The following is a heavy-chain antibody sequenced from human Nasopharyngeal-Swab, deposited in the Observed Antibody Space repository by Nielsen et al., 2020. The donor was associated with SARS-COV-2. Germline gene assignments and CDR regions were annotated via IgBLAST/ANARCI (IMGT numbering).Heavy chain of an antibody. D-gene: IGHD5-24*01. Sequence: SETLSFTCSVSGGSFNGFYWNWIRQPPGKELEWIGEINHNERTNYNPSLKSRVTMSVDTSTNQVSLKLNSLTATDTAVYYCARAGRVGDAYTGLDVWGQGTTVTVSS. CDR2: INHNERT. CDR1: GGSFNGFY. CDR3: ARAGRVGDAYTGLDV. J-gene: IGHJ6*02. V-gene: IGHV4-34*01.